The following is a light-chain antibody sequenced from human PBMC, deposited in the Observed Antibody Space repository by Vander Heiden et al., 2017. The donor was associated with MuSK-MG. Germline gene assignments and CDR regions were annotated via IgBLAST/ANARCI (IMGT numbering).Light chain of an antibody. CDR2: QDS. CDR1: KLGDKY. J-gene: IGLJ2*01. CDR3: QAWDSSTVV. Sequence: SYELTQPLSVSVFPGQTASITCSGAKLGDKYACWYQQKPGQSPVLVIYQDSKRPAGIPERFSGSNSGNTATLTIGGTQAMDEADYYCQAWDSSTVVFGGGTKLTVL. V-gene: IGLV3-1*01.